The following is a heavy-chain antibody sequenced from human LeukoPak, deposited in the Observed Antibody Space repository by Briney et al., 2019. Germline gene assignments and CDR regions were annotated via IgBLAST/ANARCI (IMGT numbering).Heavy chain of an antibody. V-gene: IGHV3-23*01. J-gene: IGHJ5*02. D-gene: IGHD2-8*02. CDR2: ITGAGDT. CDR3: AKGKAPGAVDWFDP. CDR1: GFTISHYA. Sequence: AGSLRLSCAASGFTISHYAMMWVRQAPGKGLEWGSTITGAGDTIYVDSVKGRFTVSRDNSKNTLYLQINRLTAEDTALYYCAKGKAPGAVDWFDPRGQGTLVTVSS.